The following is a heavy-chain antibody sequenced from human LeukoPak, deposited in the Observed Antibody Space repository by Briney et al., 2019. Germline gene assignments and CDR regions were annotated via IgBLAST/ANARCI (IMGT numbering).Heavy chain of an antibody. CDR3: AKVSLLSNYGDYDYYDSSGYYGVDY. CDR2: ISSGGSTI. Sequence: GGSLRLSCAASGFIFSDYYMSWIRQAPGKGLEWLSFISSGGSTIYYADSVKGRFTISRDNAQNSLYLQMNSLRAEDTAVYYCAKVSLLSNYGDYDYYDSSGYYGVDYWGQGTLVTVSS. J-gene: IGHJ4*02. V-gene: IGHV3-11*01. D-gene: IGHD3-22*01. CDR1: GFIFSDYY.